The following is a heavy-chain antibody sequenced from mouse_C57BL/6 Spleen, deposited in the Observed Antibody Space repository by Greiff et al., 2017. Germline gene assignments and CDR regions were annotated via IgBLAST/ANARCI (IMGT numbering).Heavy chain of an antibody. J-gene: IGHJ3*01. V-gene: IGHV5S21*01. D-gene: IGHD1-1*01. CDR3: TRLYGSSHPAWFAD. CDR1: GFTFSSYA. Sequence: EVKVEESGEGLVKPGGSLKLSCAASGFTFSSYAMSWVRQTPEKRLEWVAYISSGGDYTYYADTVKGRFTISRDNARNTLYLQMSSLKSEDTAMYYCTRLYGSSHPAWFADWGQGTLVTVSA. CDR2: ISSGGDYT.